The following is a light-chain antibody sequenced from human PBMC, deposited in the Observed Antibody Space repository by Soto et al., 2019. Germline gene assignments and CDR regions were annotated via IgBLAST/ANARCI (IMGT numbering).Light chain of an antibody. Sequence: QSVLTQPASVSGSPGQSITISCTGTSSDVGGYNYVSWYQQHPGKAPKLMIYDVSNRPSGVSNRFSGSKPGNTASLTISGLQAEDEADYYCSSYTSSSTLLVFGTGTKVTV. CDR2: DVS. V-gene: IGLV2-14*01. CDR1: SSDVGGYNY. J-gene: IGLJ1*01. CDR3: SSYTSSSTLLV.